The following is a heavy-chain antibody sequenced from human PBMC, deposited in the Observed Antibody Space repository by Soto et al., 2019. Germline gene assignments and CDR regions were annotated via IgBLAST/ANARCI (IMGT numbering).Heavy chain of an antibody. V-gene: IGHV1-18*04. CDR1: GYTFTSYG. CDR3: ARHLGYGSGSYVHFDY. J-gene: IGHJ4*02. Sequence: QVQLVQSGAEVKKPGASVKVSCKASGYTFTSYGISWVRQSPGQGLELMGGISAYNGNTNYAQKLQGRGTMTTDTATSTAYMELRSLRSDDTAVYYCARHLGYGSGSYVHFDYWGQGTLVTVSS. D-gene: IGHD3-10*01. CDR2: ISAYNGNT.